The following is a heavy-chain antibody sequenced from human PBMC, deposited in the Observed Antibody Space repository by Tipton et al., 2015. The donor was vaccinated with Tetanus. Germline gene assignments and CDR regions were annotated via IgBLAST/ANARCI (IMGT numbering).Heavy chain of an antibody. J-gene: IGHJ4*02. D-gene: IGHD1-26*01. V-gene: IGHV4-31*03. CDR1: GGSISSGGYY. Sequence: LRLFCSVSGGSISSGGYYWSWIRQHPGKGLEWIGDIYNSGSTYYNPSLKSRVTISVDTSKNQFSLKLNSVTAADTAAYYCARDQARGARGWNYFDYWGQGSLVTVSS. CDR2: IYNSGST. CDR3: ARDQARGARGWNYFDY.